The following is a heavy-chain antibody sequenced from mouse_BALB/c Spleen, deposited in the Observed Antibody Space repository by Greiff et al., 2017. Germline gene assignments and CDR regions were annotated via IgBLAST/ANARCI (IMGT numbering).Heavy chain of an antibody. Sequence: VQGVESGPGLVQPSQSLSITCTVSGFSLTSYGVHWVRQSPGKGLEWLGVIWSGGSTDYNAAFISRLSISKDNSKSQVFFKMNSLQANDTAIYYCATSYYGGEGFDYWGQGTTLTVSS. CDR1: GFSLTSYG. J-gene: IGHJ2*01. D-gene: IGHD1-1*01. V-gene: IGHV2-2*02. CDR2: IWSGGST. CDR3: ATSYYGGEGFDY.